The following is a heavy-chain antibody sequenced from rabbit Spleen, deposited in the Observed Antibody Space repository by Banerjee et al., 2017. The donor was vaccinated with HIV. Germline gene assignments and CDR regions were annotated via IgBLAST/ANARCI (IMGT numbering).Heavy chain of an antibody. V-gene: IGHV1S40*01. CDR3: ARGVTTTDWGYNL. Sequence: SGGIYYASWARGRLTISKTSSTTVTLQMTSLTAADTATYFCARGVTTTDWGYNLWGPGTLVTVS. D-gene: IGHD4-1*01. J-gene: IGHJ6*01. CDR2: SGGI.